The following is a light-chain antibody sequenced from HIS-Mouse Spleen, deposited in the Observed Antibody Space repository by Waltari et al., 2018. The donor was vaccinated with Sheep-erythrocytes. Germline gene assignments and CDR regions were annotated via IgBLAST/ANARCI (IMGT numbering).Light chain of an antibody. V-gene: IGLV2-8*01. CDR3: SSYAGSNNWV. J-gene: IGLJ3*02. CDR1: SSALCGYNY. Sequence: QSALTQPPSASGSPGQSVTIPCTGTSSALCGYNYVSWYQQHPGKAPKLMIYEVSKRPSGVPDRFSGSKSGNTASLTVSGLQAEDEADYYCSSYAGSNNWVFGGGTKLTVL. CDR2: EVS.